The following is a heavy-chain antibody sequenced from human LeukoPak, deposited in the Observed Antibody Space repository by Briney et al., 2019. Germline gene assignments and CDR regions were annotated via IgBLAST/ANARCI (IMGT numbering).Heavy chain of an antibody. V-gene: IGHV3-53*01. CDR1: GFTVSTNY. CDR2: IYTGGST. Sequence: PGGSLRLSCAASGFTVSTNYMSWVRQAPGKGLEWVSVIYTGGSTSFSDSVKGRFTISRDNSKNTLYLQMNSLRAEDTAVYYCASLKMLHAGGWFGPWGQGTLVTVSS. J-gene: IGHJ5*02. CDR3: ASLKMLHAGGWFGP. D-gene: IGHD3-16*01.